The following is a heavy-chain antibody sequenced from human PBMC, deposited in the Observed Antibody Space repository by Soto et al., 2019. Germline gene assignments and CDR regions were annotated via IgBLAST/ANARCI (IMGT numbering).Heavy chain of an antibody. V-gene: IGHV3-23*01. J-gene: IGHJ4*02. CDR1: GFAFSTRC. CDR3: AKVPLRLDYFDY. Sequence: WGSLRPYGPGAGFAFSTRCSQWHHQAPGKGLEWVSAISGSGSTYYADSVKGRFTISRDNSKNTLYLQMNSLRAEDTAVYYCAKVPLRLDYFDYWGPGTLVTVSS. CDR2: ISGSGST. D-gene: IGHD5-12*01.